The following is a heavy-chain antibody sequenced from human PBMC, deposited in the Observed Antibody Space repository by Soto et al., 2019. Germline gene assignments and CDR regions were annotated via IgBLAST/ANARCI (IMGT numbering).Heavy chain of an antibody. J-gene: IGHJ4*02. V-gene: IGHV1-18*01. CDR2: ISAYNGNT. Sequence: QVQLVQSGAEVRKPGASVKVSCKASGYTFSSNGISWVRQAPGQGLEWMGWISAYNGNTIYAQRLQGRVTLTPDTSTSTAYMELRSLRFGDTAMYYCARDYHPYGYYEESFDYWGQGTLVTVSS. D-gene: IGHD5-18*01. CDR3: ARDYHPYGYYEESFDY. CDR1: GYTFSSNG.